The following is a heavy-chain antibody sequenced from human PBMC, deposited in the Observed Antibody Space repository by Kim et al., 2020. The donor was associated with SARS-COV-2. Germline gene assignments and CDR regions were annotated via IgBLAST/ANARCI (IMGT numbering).Heavy chain of an antibody. V-gene: IGHV3-30*18. CDR2: ISYDGKKM. Sequence: GGSLRLSCAASGFTFSTYGMHWVRQAPGKGLEWVAGISYDGKKMFCADSVKGRFTISRDNSKNTLYLQMNSLGSEDTAVYYCAKGYSAYVRADYWGQGTL. J-gene: IGHJ4*02. CDR1: GFTFSTYG. CDR3: AKGYSAYVRADY. D-gene: IGHD5-12*01.